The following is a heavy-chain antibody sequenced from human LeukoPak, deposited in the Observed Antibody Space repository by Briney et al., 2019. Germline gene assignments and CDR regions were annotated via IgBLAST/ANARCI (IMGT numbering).Heavy chain of an antibody. V-gene: IGHV5-51*01. Sequence: GESLKISRKGSGYSFTSYWIGWVRQMPGKGLEWMGIIYPGDSDTRYSPSFQGQVTISADKSISTAYLQWSSLKASDTAMYYCASTEEGGSWYDALDIWGQGTMVTVSS. CDR3: ASTEEGGSWYDALDI. CDR2: IYPGDSDT. J-gene: IGHJ3*02. D-gene: IGHD2-15*01. CDR1: GYSFTSYW.